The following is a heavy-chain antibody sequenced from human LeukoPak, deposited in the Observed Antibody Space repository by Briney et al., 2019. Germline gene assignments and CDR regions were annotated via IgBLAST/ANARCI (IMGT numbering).Heavy chain of an antibody. CDR3: ARHESLWGYSYGYQYYFDY. V-gene: IGHV3-21*01. CDR2: ISSSSSYI. J-gene: IGHJ4*02. Sequence: GGSLRLSCAASGFTFSSYSMNWVRQAPGKGLEWVSSISSSSSYIYYADSVKGRFTISRDNAKNSLYLQMNSLRAEDTAVYYCARHESLWGYSYGYQYYFDYWGQGTLVTVSS. D-gene: IGHD5-18*01. CDR1: GFTFSSYS.